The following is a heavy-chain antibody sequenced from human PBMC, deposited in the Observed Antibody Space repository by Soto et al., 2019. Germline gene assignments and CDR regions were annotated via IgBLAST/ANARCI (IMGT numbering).Heavy chain of an antibody. J-gene: IGHJ4*02. CDR3: ARDLDIVATIEMSSSIDY. V-gene: IGHV1-18*01. CDR1: GYTFTSYG. Sequence: GASVKVSCKASGYTFTSYGISWVRQAPGQGLEWMGWISAYNGNTNYAQKLQGRVTMTTDTSTSTAYMELRSLRSDDTAVYYCARDLDIVATIEMSSSIDYWGQRTPVTVSS. CDR2: ISAYNGNT. D-gene: IGHD5-12*01.